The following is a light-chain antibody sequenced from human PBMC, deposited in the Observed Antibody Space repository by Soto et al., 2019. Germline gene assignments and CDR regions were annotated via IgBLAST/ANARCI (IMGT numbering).Light chain of an antibody. CDR3: QSYDHRLSAVI. Sequence: QSVLTQPPSVSGAPGQRVTISCTGSSSNIGAGYDVHWYQQLPGTTPKLLIYVYNNRPSGVPDRFSGSKSGTSASLAITGLQAEDEADYYCQSYDHRLSAVIFGGGTKLTVL. CDR2: VYN. J-gene: IGLJ2*01. CDR1: SSNIGAGYD. V-gene: IGLV1-40*01.